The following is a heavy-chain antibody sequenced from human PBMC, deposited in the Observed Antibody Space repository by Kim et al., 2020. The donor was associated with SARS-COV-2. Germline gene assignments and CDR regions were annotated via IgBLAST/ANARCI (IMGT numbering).Heavy chain of an antibody. CDR2: ISSSTSYT. Sequence: GGSLRLSCAASGFTFSDYYISWIRQAPGKGLEWVSYISSSTSYTNYADSVKGRFTISRDNAKNSLYLQMNSLRAEDTAVYYCARRRGDYLYGMDVWGQGTTVTVSS. CDR1: GFTFSDYY. D-gene: IGHD3-16*01. CDR3: ARRRGDYLYGMDV. V-gene: IGHV3-11*03. J-gene: IGHJ6*02.